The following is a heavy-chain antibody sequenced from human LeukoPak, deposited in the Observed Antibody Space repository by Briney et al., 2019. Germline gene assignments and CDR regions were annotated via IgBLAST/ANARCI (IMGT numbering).Heavy chain of an antibody. CDR2: IRSKANSYAT. D-gene: IGHD3-10*01. CDR1: GFTFSSYA. CDR3: TRPPLLWSPMDV. J-gene: IGHJ6*03. Sequence: PGGSLRLSCAASGFTFSSYAMSWVRQASGKGLEWVGRIRSKANSYATAYAASVKGRFTISRDDSKNTAYLQMNSLKTEDTAVYYCTRPPLLWSPMDVWGEGTTVTVSS. V-gene: IGHV3-73*01.